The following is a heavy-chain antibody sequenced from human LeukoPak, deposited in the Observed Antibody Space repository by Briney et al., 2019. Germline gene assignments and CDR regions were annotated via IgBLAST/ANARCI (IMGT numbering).Heavy chain of an antibody. CDR2: IKQDGSEK. CDR3: ARDLYCSSTSCYPTYYYYMDV. CDR1: GFTFSSYW. V-gene: IGHV3-7*01. J-gene: IGHJ6*03. Sequence: GGSLRLSCAASGFTFSSYWMSWVRQAPGKGLEWVANIKQDGSEKYYVDSVKGRFTISRDNAKNSLYLQMNSLRAEDTAVYYCARDLYCSSTSCYPTYYYYMDVWGKGTTVTVSS. D-gene: IGHD2-2*01.